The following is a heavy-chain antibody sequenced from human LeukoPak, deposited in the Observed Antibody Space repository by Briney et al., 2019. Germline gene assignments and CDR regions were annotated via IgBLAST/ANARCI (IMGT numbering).Heavy chain of an antibody. J-gene: IGHJ2*01. D-gene: IGHD6-19*01. Sequence: SETLSLTCAVYGGSFSGYYWGWIRQPPGKGLEWIGEINHSGSTNYNPSLKSRVTISVDTSKNQFSLKLSSVTAADTAVYYCAANSSGWLGSYWYFDLWGRGTLVTVSS. CDR2: INHSGST. CDR1: GGSFSGYY. V-gene: IGHV4-34*01. CDR3: AANSSGWLGSYWYFDL.